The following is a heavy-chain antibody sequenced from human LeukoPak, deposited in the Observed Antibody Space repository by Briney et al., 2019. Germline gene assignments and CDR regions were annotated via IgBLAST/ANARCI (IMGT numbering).Heavy chain of an antibody. D-gene: IGHD4-11*01. J-gene: IGHJ6*03. CDR2: INHGGSA. Sequence: SETLSLTCAVYGGSFSGYYWSWIRQPPGKGLEWIGEINHGGSANYNPSLNSRVTISVDTSKNQFSLKLSSVTAADTAVYYCARGRATVTTYYYMDVWGKGTTVTVSS. V-gene: IGHV4-34*01. CDR1: GGSFSGYY. CDR3: ARGRATVTTYYYMDV.